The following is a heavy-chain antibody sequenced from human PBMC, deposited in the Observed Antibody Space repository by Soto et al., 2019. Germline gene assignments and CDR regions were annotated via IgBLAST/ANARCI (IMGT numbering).Heavy chain of an antibody. V-gene: IGHV4-30-2*01. J-gene: IGHJ5*02. CDR1: GGSISSSSDY. Sequence: PSEPLSLTCTVSGGSISSSSDYWGWIRQPPGKGLEWIGYIYHSGSTYYNPSLKSRVTISVDRSKNQFSLKLSSVTAADTAVYYCARDKTGTTPWFDPWGQGTLVTVSS. CDR3: ARDKTGTTPWFDP. CDR2: IYHSGST. D-gene: IGHD1-1*01.